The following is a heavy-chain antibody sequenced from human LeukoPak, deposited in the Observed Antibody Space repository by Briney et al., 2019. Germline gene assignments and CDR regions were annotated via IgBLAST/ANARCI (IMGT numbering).Heavy chain of an antibody. Sequence: ASVKVSCKASGYTFTSYGISWVRQAPGQGLEWMGWISAYNGNTNYAQKLQGRVTMTTDTSTSTAYMELRSLRSDDTAVYYCARRRFGELSGYYYYYGMDVWGQGTTVTVSS. V-gene: IGHV1-18*01. CDR3: ARRRFGELSGYYYYYGMDV. D-gene: IGHD3-10*01. CDR1: GYTFTSYG. J-gene: IGHJ6*02. CDR2: ISAYNGNT.